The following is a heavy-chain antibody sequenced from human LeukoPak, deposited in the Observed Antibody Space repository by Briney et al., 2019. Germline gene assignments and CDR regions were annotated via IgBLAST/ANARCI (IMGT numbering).Heavy chain of an antibody. V-gene: IGHV4-59*01. CDR3: AREYFSANYFFYYMDV. CDR2: IDHSGST. Sequence: SETLSLTCTVSGGSFSRYFWTWIRQTPGKGLVWIGYIDHSGSTNYSPSLQSRVTISIDTSKNQFSLKLNSVTAADTAVYYCAREYFSANYFFYYMDVWGTGTTVTVSS. J-gene: IGHJ6*03. CDR1: GGSFSRYF. D-gene: IGHD3-3*01.